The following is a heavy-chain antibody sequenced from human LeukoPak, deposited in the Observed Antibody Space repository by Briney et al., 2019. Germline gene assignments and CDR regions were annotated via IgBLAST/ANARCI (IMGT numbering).Heavy chain of an antibody. CDR2: ISGSGGST. D-gene: IGHD3-10*01. Sequence: PGGSLRLSCAASGFTFSSYAMSWVRQAPGKGLEWVSAISGSGGSTYYADSVKGRFTISRDNSKNTLYLQMNSLRAEDTALYYCAKVDGYYYGSGSYPFDYWGQGTLVTVSS. CDR3: AKVDGYYYGSGSYPFDY. CDR1: GFTFSSYA. V-gene: IGHV3-23*01. J-gene: IGHJ4*02.